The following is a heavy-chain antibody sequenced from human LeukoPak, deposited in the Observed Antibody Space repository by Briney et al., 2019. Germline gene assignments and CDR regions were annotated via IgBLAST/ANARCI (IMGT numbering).Heavy chain of an antibody. Sequence: PSETLSLTCTVSGGSISSGGYYWSWIRQPPGKGLEWIGYIYHSGSTYYNPSLKSRVTISVDTSKNQFSLKLSSVTAADTAVYYCARGKHQASITMVRGAYRGRYGMDVWGQGTTVTVSS. V-gene: IGHV4-30-2*01. J-gene: IGHJ6*02. CDR2: IYHSGST. CDR3: ARGKHQASITMVRGAYRGRYGMDV. D-gene: IGHD3-10*01. CDR1: GGSISSGGYY.